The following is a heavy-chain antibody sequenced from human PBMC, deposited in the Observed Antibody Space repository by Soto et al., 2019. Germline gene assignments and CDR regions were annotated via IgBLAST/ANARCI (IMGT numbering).Heavy chain of an antibody. CDR1: GGTFSNYA. J-gene: IGHJ5*02. CDR2: IIPIFGTT. Sequence: QVQLVQSGAEVKKPGSSVKVSCKASGGTFSNYAITWVRQAPGQGLEWVGRIIPIFGTTNVAQKFQGRVTRPANASTTTANMERSGLRSDDTAVYYCAKDGGADGYFGNWLDPWGQGTLVTVSS. D-gene: IGHD5-12*01. V-gene: IGHV1-69*15. CDR3: AKDGGADGYFGNWLDP.